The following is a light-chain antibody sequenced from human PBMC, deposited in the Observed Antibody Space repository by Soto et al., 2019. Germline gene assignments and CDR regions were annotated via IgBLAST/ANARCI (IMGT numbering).Light chain of an antibody. V-gene: IGKV3-11*01. CDR2: DAS. CDR3: QQRSNWPPRYT. Sequence: EIVWTQSPATLSLSPGERATLSCRASQSVSSYLAWYRQKPGQAPRLLIYDASNSATGIPARFSGSGSGTDFTRSISSLEPEDFAGYYCQQRSNWPPRYTLGQGTNLEIK. J-gene: IGKJ2*01. CDR1: QSVSSY.